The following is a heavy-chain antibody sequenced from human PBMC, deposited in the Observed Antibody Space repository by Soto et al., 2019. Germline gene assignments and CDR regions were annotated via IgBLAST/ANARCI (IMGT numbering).Heavy chain of an antibody. CDR1: GYDFTSFG. V-gene: IGHV1-18*01. Sequence: QVQLVQSGAEVKKPGASMKVSCKASGYDFTSFGISWVRQAPGQGLEWMGWVSAYNDGPNYARILRGRVTMTTDTSTSTAYMELRSLRSDDTAVYYFVRDLQHYDSSSYDDVFDIWGQGTMVTVSS. J-gene: IGHJ3*02. CDR3: VRDLQHYDSSSYDDVFDI. CDR2: VSAYNDGP. D-gene: IGHD3-22*01.